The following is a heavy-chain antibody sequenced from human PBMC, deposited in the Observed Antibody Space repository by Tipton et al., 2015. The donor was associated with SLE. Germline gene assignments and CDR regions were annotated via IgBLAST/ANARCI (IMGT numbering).Heavy chain of an antibody. CDR3: ARGGYCSGGTCGSPTDMDV. J-gene: IGHJ6*03. CDR1: RFTFSSYN. D-gene: IGHD2-15*01. Sequence: SLRLSCAASRFTFSSYNMNWVRQAPGRGLGWVASISSSSSHMYYADSLKGRFTISRDNSKDSLYLQMNSLRAEDTAVYYCARGGYCSGGTCGSPTDMDVWGKGTTVTVSS. CDR2: ISSSSSHM. V-gene: IGHV3-21*01.